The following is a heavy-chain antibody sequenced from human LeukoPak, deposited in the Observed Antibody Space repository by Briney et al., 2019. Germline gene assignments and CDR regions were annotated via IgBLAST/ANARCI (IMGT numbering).Heavy chain of an antibody. CDR1: AYSFTSYW. CDR3: ARQHYYDNSGFDY. CDR2: IYPADSDT. V-gene: IGHV5-51*01. Sequence: PGESLKISCKGSAYSFTSYWIGWVRQMPGKGLEWMGVIYPADSDTRYNPSFQGQVTVSADKSISAAYLHWSSLQASDSGIYYCARQHYYDNSGFDYWGQGTQVTVSS. J-gene: IGHJ4*02. D-gene: IGHD3-22*01.